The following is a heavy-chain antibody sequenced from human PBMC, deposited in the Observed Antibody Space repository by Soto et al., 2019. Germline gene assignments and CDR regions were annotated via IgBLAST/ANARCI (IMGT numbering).Heavy chain of an antibody. V-gene: IGHV3-23*01. Sequence: GGSLRLSCVASGFTFSKHALAWVRQAPGKGLEWVSAISGSGASTYDSDSVKGRFVISRDNSKNTLYLQMNSLRVEDAAIYYCAKASGESYPGSRVFDYWGQGTRVTVSS. J-gene: IGHJ4*02. CDR2: ISGSGAST. CDR1: GFTFSKHA. D-gene: IGHD3-10*01. CDR3: AKASGESYPGSRVFDY.